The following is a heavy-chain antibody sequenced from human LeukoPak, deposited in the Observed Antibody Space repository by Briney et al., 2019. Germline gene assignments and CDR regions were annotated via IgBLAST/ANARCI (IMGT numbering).Heavy chain of an antibody. CDR1: GFTFRSYW. J-gene: IGHJ6*03. CDR2: INSDGSST. Sequence: GGSLRLFCAASGFTFRSYWMHWVRQAPGKGLVGVSRINSDGSSTSYADSVKGRFTISRDNAKNTLYLQMNSLRAEDTAVYYCARERTYDYYYMDVWGKGTTVTVSS. V-gene: IGHV3-74*01. CDR3: ARERTYDYYYMDV.